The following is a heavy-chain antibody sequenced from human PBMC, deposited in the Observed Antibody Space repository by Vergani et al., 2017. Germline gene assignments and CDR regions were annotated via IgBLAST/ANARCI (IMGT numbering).Heavy chain of an antibody. D-gene: IGHD2-2*02. V-gene: IGHV3-30*18. CDR2: ISYDGSNK. CDR1: GFTFSSYG. CDR3: AKSARVVPAAIRNYYYMDV. J-gene: IGHJ6*03. Sequence: VQLVESGGGLVKPGGSLRLSCAASGFTFSSYGMHWVRQAPGKGLEWVAVISYDGSNKYYADSVKGRFTISRDNSKNTLYLQMNSLRAEDTAVYYCAKSARVVPAAIRNYYYMDVRGKGTTVTVSS.